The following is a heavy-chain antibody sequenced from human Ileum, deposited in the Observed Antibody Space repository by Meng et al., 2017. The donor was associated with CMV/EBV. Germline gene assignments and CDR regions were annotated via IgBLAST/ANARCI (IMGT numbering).Heavy chain of an antibody. CDR1: GFSLSTSGVG. D-gene: IGHD3-3*01. Sequence: FSGFSLSTSGVGVGWIRQPPGKALEWLALIYWNDDKRYSPSLKSRLTITKDTSKNQVVLTMTNMDPVDTATYYCAHKITIFGVVIFDYWSQGTLVTVSS. J-gene: IGHJ4*02. CDR2: IYWNDDK. V-gene: IGHV2-5*01. CDR3: AHKITIFGVVIFDY.